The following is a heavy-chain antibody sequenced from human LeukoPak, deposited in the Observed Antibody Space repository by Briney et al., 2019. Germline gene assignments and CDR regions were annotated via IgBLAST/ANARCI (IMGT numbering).Heavy chain of an antibody. CDR1: EFTFSSYE. CDR2: ISSSGSTI. D-gene: IGHD3-3*01. CDR3: AAYDFWSGYHSHYMDV. V-gene: IGHV3-48*03. J-gene: IGHJ6*03. Sequence: GGSLRLSCAASEFTFSSYEMNWVRQAPGKGLEWVSYISSSGSTIYYADSVKGRFTISRDNPKNSLYLQMNSLRAEDTAVYYCAAYDFWSGYHSHYMDVWGKGTTVTVS.